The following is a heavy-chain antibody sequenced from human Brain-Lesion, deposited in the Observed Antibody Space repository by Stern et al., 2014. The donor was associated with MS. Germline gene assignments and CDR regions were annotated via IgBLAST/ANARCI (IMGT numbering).Heavy chain of an antibody. CDR1: GYIFTGYY. CDR2: INPNTGGT. D-gene: IGHD3-3*01. V-gene: IGHV1-2*02. CDR3: ARDQRGITIFGVVTDYYYLGMDV. J-gene: IGHJ6*02. Sequence: VQLVESGAEVKKPGASVKVSCKTSGYIFTGYYIHWVRQAPGQGLEWTAWINPNTGGTKYAPKFQGRVTMTRDASISTAYVELSSLTSDDTAVYYCARDQRGITIFGVVTDYYYLGMDVWGQGTTVTVSS.